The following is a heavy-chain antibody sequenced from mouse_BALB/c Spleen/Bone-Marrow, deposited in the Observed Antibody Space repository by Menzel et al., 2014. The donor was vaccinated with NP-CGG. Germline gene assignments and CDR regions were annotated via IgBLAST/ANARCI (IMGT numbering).Heavy chain of an antibody. CDR1: GFNFSDYG. D-gene: IGHD2-2*01. CDR3: TRDRGYDGGYYFDY. V-gene: IGHV5-15*02. CDR2: ISNLAYSI. J-gene: IGHJ2*01. Sequence: EVQLVESGGGVVQPGGCRKLSCAASGFNFSDYGVAWVRLAPGKGPEWVAFISNLAYSIYYADTVTGRFTISRENAKNTLYLEMSSLRFEDTAMYYCTRDRGYDGGYYFDYWGQGTTLTVSS.